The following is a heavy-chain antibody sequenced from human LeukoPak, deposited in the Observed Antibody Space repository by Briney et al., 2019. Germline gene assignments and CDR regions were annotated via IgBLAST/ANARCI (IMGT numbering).Heavy chain of an antibody. Sequence: GGSLRLSCAASGFTFSSYEMNWVRQTPGKGLEWVSYISSSGSTIYYADSVKGRFTISRDNAKNSLYLQMNSLRAEDTAVYYCARDYKYAFDNWGQGTLVTVSS. CDR1: GFTFSSYE. D-gene: IGHD5-24*01. V-gene: IGHV3-48*03. CDR3: ARDYKYAFDN. CDR2: ISSSGSTI. J-gene: IGHJ4*02.